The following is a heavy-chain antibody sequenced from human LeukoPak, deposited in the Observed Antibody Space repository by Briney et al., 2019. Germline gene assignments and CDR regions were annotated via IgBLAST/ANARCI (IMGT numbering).Heavy chain of an antibody. CDR1: GFTFSSYA. CDR2: ISGSGDST. CDR3: AKDQMRWLQLPRSDY. J-gene: IGHJ4*02. D-gene: IGHD5-24*01. V-gene: IGHV3-23*01. Sequence: GGSLRLSCAASGFTFSSYAMSWVRQAPGKGLEWVSAISGSGDSTYYGDSVKGRFTISRDNSKNSLYLQMNSLRAEDTAVYYCAKDQMRWLQLPRSDYWGQGTLVTVSS.